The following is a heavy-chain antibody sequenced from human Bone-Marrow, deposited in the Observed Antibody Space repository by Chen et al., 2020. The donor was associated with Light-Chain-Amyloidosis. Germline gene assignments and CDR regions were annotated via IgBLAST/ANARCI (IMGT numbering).Heavy chain of an antibody. D-gene: IGHD5-12*01. J-gene: IGHJ3*02. CDR1: GFTFSSYG. CDR3: ARVLSRDGYNYAFDI. V-gene: IGHV3-33*01. CDR2: IWYDGSNK. Sequence: QVQLVESGGGVVQPGRSLRLSCAASGFTFSSYGMHWVRQAPGKGLEWVAVIWYDGSNKHYADSVKGRFTISRDNSKNTLYLQMNSLRAEDTAVYYCARVLSRDGYNYAFDIWGQGTMVTVSS.